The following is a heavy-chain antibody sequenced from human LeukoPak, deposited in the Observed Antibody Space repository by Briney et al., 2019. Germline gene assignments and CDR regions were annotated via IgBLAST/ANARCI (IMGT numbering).Heavy chain of an antibody. V-gene: IGHV1-69*05. D-gene: IGHD3-10*01. CDR2: IIPIFGTA. J-gene: IGHJ6*03. Sequence: ASVKVSCKASGYTFTSYYMHWVRQAPGQGLEWMGGIIPIFGTANYAQKFQGRVTITTDESTSTAYMELSSLRSEDTAVYYCARGYYYGSGSHPYYYYYYYMDVWGKGTTVTVSS. CDR1: GYTFTSYY. CDR3: ARGYYYGSGSHPYYYYYYYMDV.